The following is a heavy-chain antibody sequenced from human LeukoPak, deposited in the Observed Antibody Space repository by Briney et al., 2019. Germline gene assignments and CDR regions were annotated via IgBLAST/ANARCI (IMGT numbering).Heavy chain of an antibody. J-gene: IGHJ4*02. CDR1: GFTFSSYW. CDR2: IKQDGSEK. CDR3: AKDQGWELRGPFDY. V-gene: IGHV3-7*03. Sequence: GGSLRLSCAASGFTFSSYWMSWVRQAPGKGLEWVADIKQDGSEKYYVDSVKGRFTISRDNAKNSLYLQMNSLRAEDMALYYCAKDQGWELRGPFDYWGQGTLVTVSS. D-gene: IGHD1-26*01.